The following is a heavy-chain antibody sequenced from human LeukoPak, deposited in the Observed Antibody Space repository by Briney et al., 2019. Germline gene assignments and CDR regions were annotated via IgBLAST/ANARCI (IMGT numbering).Heavy chain of an antibody. J-gene: IGHJ4*02. CDR2: IKQDESEK. D-gene: IGHD1-1*01. CDR3: ARDKVEGPTKLDY. Sequence: GGTLRLSCAASGFTFSNYCMSWVRQAPGKGLEWVANIKQDESEKYYVDSLKGRFTIYRDNAKNSLYLQMNSLRADDTAVYCCARDKVEGPTKLDYWGQGTLVTVSS. V-gene: IGHV3-7*01. CDR1: GFTFSNYC.